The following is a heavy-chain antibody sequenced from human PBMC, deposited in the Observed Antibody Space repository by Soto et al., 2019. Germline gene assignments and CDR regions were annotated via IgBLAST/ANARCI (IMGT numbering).Heavy chain of an antibody. V-gene: IGHV6-1*01. D-gene: IGHD5-18*01. CDR2: TYYRSKWYN. CDR3: ARDPAGDTAMRRVYYYYGMDV. J-gene: IGHJ6*02. Sequence: SQTLSLTCAISGDSGSSNSAAWNWIRQSPSRGLEWLGRTYYRSKWYNDYAVSVKSRITINPDTSKNQFSLQLNSVTPEDTAGYDCARDPAGDTAMRRVYYYYGMDVWGPGTTVTVSS. CDR1: GDSGSSNSAA.